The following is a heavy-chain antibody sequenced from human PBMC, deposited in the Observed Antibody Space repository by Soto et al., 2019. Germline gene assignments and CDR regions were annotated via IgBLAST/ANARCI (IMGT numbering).Heavy chain of an antibody. CDR2: IIPIFGTA. V-gene: IGHV1-69*12. CDR3: ALHYGSGSNYYYYGMDV. J-gene: IGHJ6*02. Sequence: QVQLVQSGAEVKKPGSSVKVSCKASGGTFSSYAISWVRQAPGQGLEWMGGIIPIFGTANYAQKFQGRVTITAADSTSTAYMELSSLRSEDTAVYYCALHYGSGSNYYYYGMDVWGQGTTVTVSS. D-gene: IGHD3-10*01. CDR1: GGTFSSYA.